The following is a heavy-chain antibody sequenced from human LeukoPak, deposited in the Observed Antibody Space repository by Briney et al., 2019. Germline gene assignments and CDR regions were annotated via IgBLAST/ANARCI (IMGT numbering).Heavy chain of an antibody. Sequence: PGGSLRLSCAASGFTFSDYTMNWVRQAPGRGLEWLASISIGSSVIYYADSVKGRFTISRDNAKNTLSLQMDSLRVEDTGHYYCARDLGARGHWGQGTLVIVSS. CDR3: ARDLGARGH. D-gene: IGHD3-16*01. V-gene: IGHV3-21*01. CDR1: GFTFSDYT. CDR2: ISIGSSVI. J-gene: IGHJ4*02.